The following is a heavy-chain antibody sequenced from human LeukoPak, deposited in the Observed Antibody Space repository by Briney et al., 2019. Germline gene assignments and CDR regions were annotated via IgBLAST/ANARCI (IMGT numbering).Heavy chain of an antibody. CDR1: GYTFTSYY. V-gene: IGHV1-46*01. CDR3: ARGVLYDFWSGYSGRFDY. Sequence: ASVKVSCKASGYTFTSYYMHWVRQAPGQGLEWIGIINPSGGSTSYAQKFQGRVTMTRDTSTSTVYMELSSLRSEDTAVYYCARGVLYDFWSGYSGRFDYWGQGTLVTVSS. J-gene: IGHJ4*02. CDR2: INPSGGST. D-gene: IGHD3-3*01.